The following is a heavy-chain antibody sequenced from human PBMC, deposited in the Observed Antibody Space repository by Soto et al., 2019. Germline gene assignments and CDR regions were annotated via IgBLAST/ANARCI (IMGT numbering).Heavy chain of an antibody. J-gene: IGHJ6*02. V-gene: IGHV1-46*01. CDR3: AREASKYSGMDV. CDR1: GYTFTNYY. Sequence: ASVKVSCKASGYTFTNYYMHWVRQAPGQGLEWMGVINPSGGSTTYAQKFQGRVTMTRDTSTSTVYMELSSLISEDTTEYYCAREASKYSGMDVWGQVTTVAVSS. D-gene: IGHD2-21*01. CDR2: INPSGGST.